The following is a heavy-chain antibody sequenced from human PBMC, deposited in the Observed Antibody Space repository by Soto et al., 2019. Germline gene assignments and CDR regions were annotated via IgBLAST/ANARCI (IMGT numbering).Heavy chain of an antibody. Sequence: SETLSLTCTVSGGSISSSYWIWIRQPPGKGLEWIGEINHSGTTNHNPSLKSRVIISVDTSKKQFSLRLTSVTAADTAVYYCARGSDYTSSFDYWGQGTLVTVSS. J-gene: IGHJ4*02. CDR3: ARGSDYTSSFDY. V-gene: IGHV4-34*01. CDR2: INHSGTT. D-gene: IGHD3-16*01. CDR1: GGSISSSY.